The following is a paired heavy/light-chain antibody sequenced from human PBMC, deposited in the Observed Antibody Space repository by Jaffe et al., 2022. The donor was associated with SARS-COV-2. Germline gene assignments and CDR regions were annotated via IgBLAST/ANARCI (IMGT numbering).Light chain of an antibody. J-gene: IGLJ3*02. CDR3: AAWDDSLSGFWV. V-gene: IGLV1-47*01. Sequence: QSVLTQPPSASGTPGQRVTISCSGSSSNIGSNYVYWYQQLPGTAPKLLIYRNNQRPSGVPDRFSGSKSGTSASLAISGLRSEDEADYYCAAWDDSLSGFWVFGGGTKLTVL. CDR2: RNN. CDR1: SSNIGSNY.
Heavy chain of an antibody. V-gene: IGHV1-8*01. CDR3: ATPLEGGRYYYGSGRYGYYYYGMDV. Sequence: QVQLVQSGAEVKKPGASVKVSCKASGYTFTSYDINWVRQATGQGLEWMGWMNPNSGNTGYAQKFQGRVTMTRNTSISTAYMELSSLRSEDTAVYYCATPLEGGRYYYGSGRYGYYYYGMDVWGQGTTVTVSS. J-gene: IGHJ6*02. D-gene: IGHD3-10*01. CDR1: GYTFTSYD. CDR2: MNPNSGNT.